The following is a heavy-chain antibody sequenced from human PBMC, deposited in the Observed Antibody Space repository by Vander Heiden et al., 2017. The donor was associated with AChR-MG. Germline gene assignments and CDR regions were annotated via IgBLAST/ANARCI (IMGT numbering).Heavy chain of an antibody. V-gene: IGHV1-46*03. D-gene: IGHD1-26*01. CDR3: ARELTGSFYFDF. CDR1: GSTFTNYH. J-gene: IGHJ4*02. Sequence: QVQLVQSGAEVKKPGASLKVSCKTSGSTFTNYHMHAVRQAPGQGLEWVGTINPSLDSTHYAQKFQGRVRMTRDTSTKTVYMDMTSLRPEDTAVYFCARELTGSFYFDFWGQGSLVTVSS. CDR2: INPSLDST.